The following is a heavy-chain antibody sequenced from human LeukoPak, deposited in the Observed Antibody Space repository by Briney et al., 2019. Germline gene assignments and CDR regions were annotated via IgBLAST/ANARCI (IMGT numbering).Heavy chain of an antibody. Sequence: GGSLRLSCAASGFTFSSYSMNWVRQAPGKGLGWVSYISSSSMTIYYADSVKGRFTISRDNAKNSLYLQMNSLRAEDTAVYYCARDRTAATRSWDAFDIWGQGTMVTVSS. CDR3: ARDRTAATRSWDAFDI. CDR1: GFTFSSYS. V-gene: IGHV3-48*01. J-gene: IGHJ3*02. CDR2: ISSSSMTI. D-gene: IGHD2-15*01.